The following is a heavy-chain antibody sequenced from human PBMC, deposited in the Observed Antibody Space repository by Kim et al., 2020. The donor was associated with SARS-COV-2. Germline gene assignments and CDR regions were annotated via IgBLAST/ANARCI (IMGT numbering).Heavy chain of an antibody. J-gene: IGHJ2*01. D-gene: IGHD7-27*01. V-gene: IGHV3-23*01. CDR1: GFTFSTYA. CDR2: ISGDGAYT. CDR3: AKVGTGSWYFDF. Sequence: GGSLRLSCAASGFTFSTYAMSWVRQAPGKGLEWVSGISGDGAYTYYADSVKGRFTISRDNPKNTLYLQMNSLRAEDTAVYYCAKVGTGSWYFDFWGRGTLVTVSS.